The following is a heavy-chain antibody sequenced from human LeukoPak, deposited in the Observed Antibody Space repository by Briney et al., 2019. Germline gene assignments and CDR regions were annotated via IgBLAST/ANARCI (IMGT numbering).Heavy chain of an antibody. D-gene: IGHD1-14*01. CDR1: GYTFASYY. CDR2: INPSGGST. CDR3: ARDHVARTIKSHYYYYMDV. V-gene: IGHV1-46*01. Sequence: ASVNVSCKASGYTFASYYMHWVRQAPGQGLECMGIINPSGGSTSYAQKFQGRVPMTRDMPTSTVYMELSSLRSEDTAVYYCARDHVARTIKSHYYYYMDVWGKGTTVTVSS. J-gene: IGHJ6*03.